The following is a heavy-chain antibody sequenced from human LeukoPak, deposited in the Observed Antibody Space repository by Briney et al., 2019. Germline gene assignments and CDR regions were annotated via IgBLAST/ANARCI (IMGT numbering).Heavy chain of an antibody. D-gene: IGHD6-19*01. V-gene: IGHV3-53*04. CDR3: ARVRLGSGWSLFDF. CDR1: GFTVSINY. Sequence: GGSLRLSCAASGFTVSINYMSWVRQAPGKGLEWVSVIYSGGSTYYADSVKGRFTISRHISQNTLYLQMNSLRAEDTAVYYCARVRLGSGWSLFDFWGQGTLVTVSS. J-gene: IGHJ4*02. CDR2: IYSGGST.